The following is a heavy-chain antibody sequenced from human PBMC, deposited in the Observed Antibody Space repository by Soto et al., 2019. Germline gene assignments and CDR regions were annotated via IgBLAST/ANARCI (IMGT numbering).Heavy chain of an antibody. J-gene: IGHJ6*03. CDR3: ARDFFVGDDYYYYMDV. D-gene: IGHD3-16*01. CDR1: GFTFSNYG. Sequence: QVQLVESGGGVVQPGRSLRLSCAASGFTFSNYGMHWVRQAPGKGLEWVAVIWYDGSNKYYADSVKGRFTISRDNSKNTLYLQMNSLRAEDTAVYYCARDFFVGDDYYYYMDVWGKGTTVTVSS. V-gene: IGHV3-33*01. CDR2: IWYDGSNK.